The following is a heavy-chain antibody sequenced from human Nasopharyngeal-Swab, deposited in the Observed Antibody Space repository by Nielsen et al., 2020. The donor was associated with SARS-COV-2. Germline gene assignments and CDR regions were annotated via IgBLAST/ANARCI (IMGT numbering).Heavy chain of an antibody. D-gene: IGHD1-26*01. CDR1: GFIFSNYA. Sequence: GGSLRLSCATSGFIFSNYAMSWVRQAPGKGLDWVSGISGSGGSTYYADSVKGRFTISRDNSKNTLYLQMNSLRVEDTAVYYCARALLWALDYWGQGTLVTVSS. CDR3: ARALLWALDY. V-gene: IGHV3-23*01. J-gene: IGHJ4*02. CDR2: ISGSGGST.